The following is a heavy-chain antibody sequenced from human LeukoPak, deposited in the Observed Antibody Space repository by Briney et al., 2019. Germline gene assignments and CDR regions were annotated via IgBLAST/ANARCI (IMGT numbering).Heavy chain of an antibody. CDR2: IYYSGST. CDR1: GGSISSGSYY. CDR3: ARPQADSSSFGHWFDP. Sequence: SETLSLTCTVSGGSISSGSYYWVWIRQPPGKGLEWIGTIYYSGSTYYNPSLKSRVTISVDTSKNQFSLKLSSVTAADTAVYYCARPQADSSSFGHWFDPWGQGTLVTVSS. D-gene: IGHD6-13*01. J-gene: IGHJ5*02. V-gene: IGHV4-39*01.